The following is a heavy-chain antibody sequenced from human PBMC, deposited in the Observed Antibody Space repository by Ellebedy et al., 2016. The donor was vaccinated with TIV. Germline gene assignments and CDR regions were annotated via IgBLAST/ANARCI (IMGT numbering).Heavy chain of an antibody. CDR3: ARCWGSYRPLDY. Sequence: MPGGSLRLSCAVYGGSLSGYYWSWIRQPPGKGLEWMGEINHSGSTNYNPSLKSRVTISVDTSKNQFSLKLSSVTAADTAVYYCARCWGSYRPLDYWGQGTLVTVSS. CDR1: GGSLSGYY. CDR2: INHSGST. J-gene: IGHJ4*02. V-gene: IGHV4-34*01. D-gene: IGHD3-16*02.